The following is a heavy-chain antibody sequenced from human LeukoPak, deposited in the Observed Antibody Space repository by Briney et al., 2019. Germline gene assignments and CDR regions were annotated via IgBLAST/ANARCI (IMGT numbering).Heavy chain of an antibody. CDR2: ISNSGNTK. CDR1: GFTFCNYE. V-gene: IGHV3-48*03. J-gene: IGHJ4*02. Sequence: PGGPLTLFCAASGFTFCNYEMIWLRQAPGEGLEWISYISNSGNTKYYADSVKGRFSISRDNANNSVYLQMNNLRAEDTAVYYCAAVIDYWGQGTLVTVSS. CDR3: AAVIDY.